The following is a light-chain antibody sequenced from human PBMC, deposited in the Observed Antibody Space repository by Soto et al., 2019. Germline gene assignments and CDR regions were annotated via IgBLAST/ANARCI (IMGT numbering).Light chain of an antibody. J-gene: IGKJ2*01. V-gene: IGKV4-1*01. CDR2: WAS. CDR3: QQYYTNSYT. CDR1: QSLLYSSNNKNY. Sequence: DSVMTQSPDSLVVSLGERATISCKSSQSLLYSSNNKNYLACYQQKPGQPPKVLFYWASTRESGVPDRFSGSGSGTDFTLSISSLQDEDVAVYYCQQYYTNSYTFGQGTKVDIK.